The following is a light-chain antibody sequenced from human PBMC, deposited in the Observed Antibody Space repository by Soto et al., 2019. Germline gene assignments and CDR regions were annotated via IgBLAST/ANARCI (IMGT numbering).Light chain of an antibody. Sequence: EVVMTQSPATLSVSPGERATLSCRASQSVSTKLAWYQQKPGQAPRLLIYDTSTRATAIPPRFSGSGSGTEFIITISSLQSEDYSVSYCQQYNDWPPLTFGGGTKVEIK. V-gene: IGKV3-15*01. CDR3: QQYNDWPPLT. J-gene: IGKJ4*01. CDR1: QSVSTK. CDR2: DTS.